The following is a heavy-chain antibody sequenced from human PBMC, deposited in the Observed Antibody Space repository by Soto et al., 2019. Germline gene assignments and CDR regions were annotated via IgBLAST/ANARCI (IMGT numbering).Heavy chain of an antibody. CDR2: ISGSGGST. D-gene: IGHD3-16*01. CDR1: GFTFSSYA. V-gene: IGHV3-23*01. Sequence: EVQLLESGGGLVQPGGSLRLSCAASGFTFSSYAMSWVRQAPGKGLEWVSAISGSGGSTYYADSVKGLFTISRDNSKNTLYLQMNSLRAEDTAGYYCTGGFTQYFDYWGQGTLVTVSS. J-gene: IGHJ4*02. CDR3: TGGFTQYFDY.